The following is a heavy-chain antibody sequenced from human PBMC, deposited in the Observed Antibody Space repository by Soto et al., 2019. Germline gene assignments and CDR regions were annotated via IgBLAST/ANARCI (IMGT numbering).Heavy chain of an antibody. CDR2: LFYGGTT. CDR1: GGSISGYY. V-gene: IGHV4-39*01. D-gene: IGHD3-10*01. J-gene: IGHJ4*02. Sequence: SETLSLTCTVSGGSISGYYWTWIRQPPGKGLEWVGSLFYGGTTDYNPSLKSRLTMSLDTSKNHFSLKLRSVTAADTAVYYCARHRGPAPVYWGQGTLVTVSS. CDR3: ARHRGPAPVY.